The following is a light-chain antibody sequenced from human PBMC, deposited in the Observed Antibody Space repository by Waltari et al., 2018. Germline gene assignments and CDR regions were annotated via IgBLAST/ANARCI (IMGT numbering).Light chain of an antibody. CDR1: QSLVFSDGNIY. CDR2: KVS. J-gene: IGKJ1*01. V-gene: IGKV2-30*01. CDR3: MHSINWPWT. Sequence: DAVMTQSPLSLPVTLGQPASISCRSSQSLVFSDGNIYLNWFQQRPGQSPRRLIYKVSNRDSGVPDRFSGSGSGTDFTLKISRVEAEDVGGVYYCMHSINWPWTFGQGTKVNQT.